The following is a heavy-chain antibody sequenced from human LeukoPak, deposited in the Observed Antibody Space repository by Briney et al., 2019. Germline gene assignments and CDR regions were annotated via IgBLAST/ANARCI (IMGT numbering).Heavy chain of an antibody. CDR1: GYTFTSYG. D-gene: IGHD2-2*01. CDR3: AREPLPYCSSTSCHGFGFDP. J-gene: IGHJ5*02. CDR2: ISAYNGNT. V-gene: IGHV1-18*01. Sequence: ASVKVSCKASGYTFTSYGISWVRQAPGQGLEWMGWISAYNGNTNYALKLQGRVTMTTDTSTSTAYMELRSLRSDDTAVYYCAREPLPYCSSTSCHGFGFDPWGQGTLVTVSS.